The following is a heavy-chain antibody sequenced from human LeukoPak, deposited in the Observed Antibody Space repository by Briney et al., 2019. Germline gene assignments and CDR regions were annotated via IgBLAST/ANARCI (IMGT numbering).Heavy chain of an antibody. CDR3: ARAPPPYTAMVTPYAFDI. V-gene: IGHV1-2*02. CDR1: GYTFTGYY. CDR2: INPNSGGT. J-gene: IGHJ3*02. Sequence: GASVKVSCKASGYTFTGYYMHWVRQAPGQGLEWMGWINPNSGGTNYAQKFQGRVTMTRDTSISTAYMELSRLRSDDTAVYYCARAPPPYTAMVTPYAFDIWGQGTMVTVSS. D-gene: IGHD5-18*01.